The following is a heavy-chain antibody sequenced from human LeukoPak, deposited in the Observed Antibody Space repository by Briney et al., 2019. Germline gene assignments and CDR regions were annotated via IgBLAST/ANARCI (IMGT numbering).Heavy chain of an antibody. CDR2: IYSSGST. CDR3: ARGGVAARLMYGFQNWFDP. J-gene: IGHJ5*02. CDR1: GETVSSVAYY. Sequence: SETLSLTCSVSGETVSSVAYYWSWIRQHPGKGLEWIGNIYSSGSTYYNPTLRSRLTISVDTSNNQFSLKMTSVTAADMAVYCCARGGVAARLMYGFQNWFDPWGQGTLVTVSS. V-gene: IGHV4-31*03. D-gene: IGHD6-6*01.